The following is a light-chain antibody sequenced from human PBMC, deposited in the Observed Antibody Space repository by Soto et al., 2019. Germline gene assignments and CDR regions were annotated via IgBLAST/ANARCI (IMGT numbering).Light chain of an antibody. CDR2: DVS. J-gene: IGLJ2*01. Sequence: QSVLTQPRSVSGSPGQSVTISCTGTSSDVGGYNYVSWYQQHPGKAPKLMIYDVSKRPSGVPDRFSGSKSGNTASLTISRSQAVDEADYDCTSWTTSTTMIFGGGTKVTGL. V-gene: IGLV2-11*01. CDR1: SSDVGGYNY. CDR3: TSWTTSTTMI.